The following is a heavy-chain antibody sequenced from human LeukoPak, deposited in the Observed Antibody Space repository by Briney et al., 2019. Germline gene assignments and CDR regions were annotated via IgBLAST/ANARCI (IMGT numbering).Heavy chain of an antibody. V-gene: IGHV3-74*01. J-gene: IGHJ4*02. Sequence: GGSLRLSCAASGFTFSSYWMHWVRQAPGKGLVWVSRIKSDGSSTSYADSVKGRFTISRDNAKNSLYLQMNSLRAEDTAVYYCARDWQLELRDASDYWGQGTLVTVSS. CDR1: GFTFSSYW. CDR2: IKSDGSST. CDR3: ARDWQLELRDASDY. D-gene: IGHD1-7*01.